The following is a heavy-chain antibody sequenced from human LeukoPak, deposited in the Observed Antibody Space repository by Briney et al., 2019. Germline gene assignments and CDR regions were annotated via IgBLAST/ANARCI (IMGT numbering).Heavy chain of an antibody. Sequence: SETLSLTCTVSGGSISSTSYNWGWIRQPPGKGLEWIGSIFYTGNANYSPSLKSRVTISVDTSKNQFSLKLSSVTAADTAVYFCARQLYVSGSYYAPMDVWGKGTTVTISS. CDR2: IFYTGNA. V-gene: IGHV4-39*01. CDR3: ARQLYVSGSYYAPMDV. D-gene: IGHD3-10*01. CDR1: GGSISSTSYN. J-gene: IGHJ6*03.